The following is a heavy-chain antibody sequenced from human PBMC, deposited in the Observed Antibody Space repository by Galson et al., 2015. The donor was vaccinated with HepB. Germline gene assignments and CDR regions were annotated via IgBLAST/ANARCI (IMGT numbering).Heavy chain of an antibody. CDR3: ARRGVGSYSVSYGYWFDP. Sequence: SETLSLTCTVSGGSISSSSCYWGWIRQPPGKGLEWIGSIYYSGSTYYNPSLKSRVTISVDTSKNQFSLKLSSVTAADTAVYYCARRGVGSYSVSYGYWFDPWGQGTLVTVSS. CDR2: IYYSGST. V-gene: IGHV4-39*01. D-gene: IGHD1-26*01. CDR1: GGSISSSSCY. J-gene: IGHJ5*02.